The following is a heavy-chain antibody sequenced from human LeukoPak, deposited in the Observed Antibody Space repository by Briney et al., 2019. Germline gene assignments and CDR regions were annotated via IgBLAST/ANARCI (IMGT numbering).Heavy chain of an antibody. CDR3: ARDGYYDILTGYYKGYGMDV. D-gene: IGHD3-9*01. CDR2: ISSSSSTI. J-gene: IGHJ6*02. CDR1: GFTFSSYS. V-gene: IGHV3-48*01. Sequence: GGSLRLSCAASGFTFSSYSMNWVRQAPGKGLEWVSYISSSSSTIYYADSVKGRFTISRDNAKNSLYLRMNSLRAEDTAVYYCARDGYYDILTGYYKGYGMDVWGQGTTVTVSS.